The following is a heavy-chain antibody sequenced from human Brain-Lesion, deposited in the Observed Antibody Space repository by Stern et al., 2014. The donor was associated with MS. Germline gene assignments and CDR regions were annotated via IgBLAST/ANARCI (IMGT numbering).Heavy chain of an antibody. CDR1: GYTFTGYY. Sequence: QVQLLESGAEVKKPGASVKVSCKASGYTFTGYYMHWGRQAPGQGLEWMGWINPKSGGTNYAQKFQGWVTMTRDTSINTAYMELSRLRSDDTAVYYCATYYYDSTGYNDFWGQGTLVTVSS. J-gene: IGHJ4*02. D-gene: IGHD3-22*01. V-gene: IGHV1-2*04. CDR2: INPKSGGT. CDR3: ATYYYDSTGYNDF.